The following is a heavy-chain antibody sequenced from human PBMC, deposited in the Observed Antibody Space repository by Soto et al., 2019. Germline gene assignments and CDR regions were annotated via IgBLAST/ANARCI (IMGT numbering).Heavy chain of an antibody. J-gene: IGHJ5*02. CDR2: ISGHTAKT. CDR3: ASSPLASRPSWFYP. Sequence: ASVKVSCKASGYRFSGYGISWARLAPGQGLEWMGWISGHTAKTQYSEKFQGRVTVTADTSTTTAFMELRSLGPDDTAVYFCASSPLASRPSWFYPWGPGTLVTVSS. D-gene: IGHD6-6*01. CDR1: GYRFSGYG. V-gene: IGHV1-18*04.